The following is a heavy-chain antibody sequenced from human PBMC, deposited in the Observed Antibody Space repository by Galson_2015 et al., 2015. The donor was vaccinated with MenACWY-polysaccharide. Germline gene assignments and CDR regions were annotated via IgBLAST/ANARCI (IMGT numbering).Heavy chain of an antibody. D-gene: IGHD3-22*01. CDR1: GFTFSSYW. CDR3: ARDGGDTYYYDSSGYWN. J-gene: IGHJ4*02. Sequence: SLRLSCAASGFTFSSYWMSWVRQAPGKGLEWVANIKQDGSEKYYVDSVKGRFTISRDNAKNSLYLQMNSLRAEDTAVYYCARDGGDTYYYDSSGYWNWGQGTLVTVSS. V-gene: IGHV3-7*01. CDR2: IKQDGSEK.